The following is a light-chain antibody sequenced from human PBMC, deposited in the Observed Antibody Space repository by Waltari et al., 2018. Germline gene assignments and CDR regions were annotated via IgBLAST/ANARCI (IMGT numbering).Light chain of an antibody. CDR3: SSYASDRTF. V-gene: IGLV2-23*02. Sequence: QSALTQPASVSGSPGQSITLSCTGTNNAIENSILVSWYQQHPGKEHKLIIYDVNRRPSAVSDRSSRSKSGNTASLTIAGLQAQYDADYHCSSYASDRTFFGGGTKVTVL. J-gene: IGLJ2*01. CDR1: NNAIENSIL. CDR2: DVN.